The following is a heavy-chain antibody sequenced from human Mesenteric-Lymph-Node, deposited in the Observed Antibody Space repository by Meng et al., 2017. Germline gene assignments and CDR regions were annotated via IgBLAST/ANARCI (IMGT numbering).Heavy chain of an antibody. CDR2: IKRKADGGTT. J-gene: IGHJ4*02. CDR3: TTERMVRGVIIEWKDY. D-gene: IGHD3-10*01. CDR1: GCTFSSYA. V-gene: IGHV3-15*01. Sequence: EVQLLESGGGLVQPGGSLRLSCAASGCTFSSYAMSWVRQAPGKGLEWVGRIKRKADGGTTDYAAPVKGRFTISRDDSKNTLYLQMKSLKTEDTAVYYCTTERMVRGVIIEWKDYWGQGTLVTVSS.